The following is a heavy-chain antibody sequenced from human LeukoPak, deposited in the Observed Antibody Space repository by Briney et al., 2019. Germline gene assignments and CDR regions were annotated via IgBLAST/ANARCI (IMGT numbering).Heavy chain of an antibody. V-gene: IGHV4-39*01. CDR2: IYYSGST. CDR1: GGSISSSSYY. J-gene: IGHJ6*02. Sequence: SETLSLTCTVSGGSISSSSYYWGWIRQPPGKGLEWIGSIYYSGSTYYNPSLKSRVTISVDTSKNQFSLKLSSVTAADTAVYYCARQGLRVGDVWGQGTTVTVFS. D-gene: IGHD3-10*01. CDR3: ARQGLRVGDV.